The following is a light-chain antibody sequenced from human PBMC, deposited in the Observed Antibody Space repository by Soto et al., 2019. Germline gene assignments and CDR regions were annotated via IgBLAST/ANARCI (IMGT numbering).Light chain of an antibody. CDR3: QQRSNWT. Sequence: EIVLTQSPATLSLSPGERATLSCRASQSVSSYLAWYQQKPGQAPRLLIYDASNRATGIPARFSGSGSGTDFTLTISSLEPEDFAVYYCQQRSNWTFGQGTKVELQ. J-gene: IGKJ1*01. V-gene: IGKV3-11*01. CDR2: DAS. CDR1: QSVSSY.